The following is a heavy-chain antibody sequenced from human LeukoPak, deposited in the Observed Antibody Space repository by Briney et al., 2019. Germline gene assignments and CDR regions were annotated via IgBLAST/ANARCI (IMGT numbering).Heavy chain of an antibody. CDR2: ISGSGGST. CDR1: GFTFSSYA. Sequence: GGSLRLSCAASGFTFSSYAMSWVRQAPGKGLEWVSAISGSGGSTYYADSVKGRFTISRDNSKNTLYLQMNSLRAEDTAVYYCAKRDSYDILTGYYTCYFDYWGQGTLVTVSS. J-gene: IGHJ4*02. V-gene: IGHV3-23*01. CDR3: AKRDSYDILTGYYTCYFDY. D-gene: IGHD3-9*01.